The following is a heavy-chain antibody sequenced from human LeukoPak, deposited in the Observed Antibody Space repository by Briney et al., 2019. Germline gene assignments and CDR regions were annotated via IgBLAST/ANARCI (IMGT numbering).Heavy chain of an antibody. CDR2: ISGDGGST. Sequence: GGSLRLSCAASGFTFDDYAMHWVRQAPGKGLEWVSLISGDGGSTYYADSVKGRFTISRDNAKNSLYLQMNSLRAEDTAVYYCARGAGYCSSTGCYGSDWFDSWGQGALVTVSS. D-gene: IGHD2-2*01. V-gene: IGHV3-43*02. J-gene: IGHJ5*01. CDR1: GFTFDDYA. CDR3: ARGAGYCSSTGCYGSDWFDS.